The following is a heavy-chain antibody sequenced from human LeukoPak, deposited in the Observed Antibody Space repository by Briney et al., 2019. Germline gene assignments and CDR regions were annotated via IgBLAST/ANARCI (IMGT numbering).Heavy chain of an antibody. CDR3: ARHDSGGYYPRFDY. V-gene: IGHV4-59*08. D-gene: IGHD3-22*01. J-gene: IGHJ4*02. CDR2: IYYSGYT. Sequence: SETLSLTCTVSDGSISTYYWSWIRQPPGKGLEWIGYIYYSGYTNYNPSLKGRVTISVDTSNNQFSLKLSSVTAADTAVYYCARHDSGGYYPRFDYWGQGALVSVSS. CDR1: DGSISTYY.